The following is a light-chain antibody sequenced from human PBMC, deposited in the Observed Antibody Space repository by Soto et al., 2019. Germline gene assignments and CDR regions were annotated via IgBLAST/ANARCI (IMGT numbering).Light chain of an antibody. V-gene: IGKV3-20*01. CDR1: QSLSSDS. CDR2: GAS. Sequence: EDVLSQFPGTLSLSTGDRATLSCRASQSLSSDSLACYQQKPGQAPRLLIYGASSRANGIPDRFSGSGSGTDFTLTISRLEPEDFAVYYCHQYGSSPLTFGGGTKV. J-gene: IGKJ4*01. CDR3: HQYGSSPLT.